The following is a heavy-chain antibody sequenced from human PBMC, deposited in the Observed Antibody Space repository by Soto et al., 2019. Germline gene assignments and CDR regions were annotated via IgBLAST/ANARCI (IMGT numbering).Heavy chain of an antibody. J-gene: IGHJ4*02. D-gene: IGHD3-22*01. CDR2: ISSSGNTI. V-gene: IGHV3-11*01. Sequence: QVQLVESGGGLVKTSGSLRIACAASGFTFSDYYMSWVPQAPGKGLEWVSYISSSGNTIYYADSVKGRFTISRDNAKNSVYLQMNSLRAEDTALYFCAKMSSENYYDPVFSWGQGTLVTVSS. CDR1: GFTFSDYY. CDR3: AKMSSENYYDPVFS.